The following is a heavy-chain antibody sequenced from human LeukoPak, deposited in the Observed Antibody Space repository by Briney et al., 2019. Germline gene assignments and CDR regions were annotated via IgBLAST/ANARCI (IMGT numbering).Heavy chain of an antibody. CDR3: ARGKGVDY. Sequence: PGGSLRLSCAASGFTFSGYWMTWVRQAPGKGLEWVANIKQDGSETYYVDSVKGRFTISRDNARNSLYLQMNSLRAEDTAVYYCARGKGVDYWGQGILVTVPS. V-gene: IGHV3-7*01. J-gene: IGHJ4*02. CDR2: IKQDGSET. CDR1: GFTFSGYW.